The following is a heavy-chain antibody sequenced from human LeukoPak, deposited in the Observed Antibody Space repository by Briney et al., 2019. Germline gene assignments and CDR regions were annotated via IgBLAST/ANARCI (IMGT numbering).Heavy chain of an antibody. CDR2: IRHDGTTP. Sequence: PGGSLRLSCAASGVSFNKFGMHWVRQALGQGLEWVAFIRHDGTTPNYTDPFKGRFIIYRYDSKNTVSLQMNSLRVDDTAFYYCAKHHSATWPFHDSWGQGTMVTVSS. CDR3: AKHHSATWPFHDS. CDR1: GVSFNKFG. J-gene: IGHJ4*02. D-gene: IGHD5-18*01. V-gene: IGHV3-30*02.